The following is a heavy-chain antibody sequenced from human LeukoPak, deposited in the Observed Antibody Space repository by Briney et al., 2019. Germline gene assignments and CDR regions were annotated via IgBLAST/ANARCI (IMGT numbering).Heavy chain of an antibody. CDR3: AREYYDILTGYYPYYFDY. CDR1: GFTFSSYE. V-gene: IGHV3-48*03. J-gene: IGHJ4*02. D-gene: IGHD3-9*01. CDR2: IRCIGSTI. Sequence: GGSLRLSCAASGFTFSSYEMNWVRQAPGKGLEWVSYIRCIGSTIYYADSVKGRFTIPSDNSKNSLYLQMNSLRAEDTAVYYCAREYYDILTGYYPYYFDYWGQGTLVTVSS.